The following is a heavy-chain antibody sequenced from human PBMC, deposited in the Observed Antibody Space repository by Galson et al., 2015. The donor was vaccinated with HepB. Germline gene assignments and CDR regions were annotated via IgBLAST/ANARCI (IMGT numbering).Heavy chain of an antibody. Sequence: SLRLSCASTGSSLGDSSMSWFRQAPGKGLEWVAFIRSRAYGGAAEYAASVAGRFTISRDESKRFVFLHMSNLNTGDTAVYYCARMNWFRNGWIVHYYFDSWGQGTRVTVSS. J-gene: IGHJ4*02. V-gene: IGHV3-49*03. CDR3: ARMNWFRNGWIVHYYFDS. D-gene: IGHD6-19*01. CDR2: IRSRAYGGAA. CDR1: GSSLGDSS.